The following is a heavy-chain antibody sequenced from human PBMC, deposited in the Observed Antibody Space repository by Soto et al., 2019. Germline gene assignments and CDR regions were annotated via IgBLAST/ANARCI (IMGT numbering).Heavy chain of an antibody. J-gene: IGHJ3*02. D-gene: IGHD2-15*01. CDR3: AKVLSGGTCYSCAFDI. V-gene: IGHV3-30*18. CDR1: GFTFSSYG. CDR2: ISYDGSNK. Sequence: QVQLVESGGGVVQPGRSLRLSCAASGFTFSSYGMHWVRQAPGKGLEWVAVISYDGSNKYYVDSVKGRFTISRDNSKNSLYRQMNSLRAEDTAVYYCAKVLSGGTCYSCAFDIWGQGTMVTVSS.